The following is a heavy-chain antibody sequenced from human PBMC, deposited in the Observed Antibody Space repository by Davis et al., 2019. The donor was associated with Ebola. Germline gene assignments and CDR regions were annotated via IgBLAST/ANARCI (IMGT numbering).Heavy chain of an antibody. J-gene: IGHJ6*02. CDR2: IIPIFGTA. CDR3: ARDVTIFGVVIQGRYYYGMDV. D-gene: IGHD3-3*01. Sequence: AASVMVSCKASGGTFSSYAISWVRQAPGQGIEWMGGIIPIFGTANYAQKFKGRITITADKSTSTAYMDLSSLRSEDTAVYYCARDVTIFGVVIQGRYYYGMDVWGQGTTVTVSS. V-gene: IGHV1-69*06. CDR1: GGTFSSYA.